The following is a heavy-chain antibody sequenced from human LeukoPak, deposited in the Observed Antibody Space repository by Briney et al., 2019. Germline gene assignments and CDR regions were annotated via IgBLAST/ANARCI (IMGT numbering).Heavy chain of an antibody. Sequence: ASVKVSCKASGYTFTGYYMHWVRQATGQGLEWMGWMNPNSGNTGYAQKFQGRVTMTRNTSISTAYMELSSLRSEDTVVYYCARVGIAEFDYWGQGTLVTVSS. V-gene: IGHV1-8*02. CDR3: ARVGIAEFDY. D-gene: IGHD6-13*01. J-gene: IGHJ4*02. CDR2: MNPNSGNT. CDR1: GYTFTGYY.